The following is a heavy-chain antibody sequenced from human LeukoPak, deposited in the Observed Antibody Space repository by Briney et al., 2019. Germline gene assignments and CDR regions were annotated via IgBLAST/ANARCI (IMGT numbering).Heavy chain of an antibody. CDR3: AREDDYGGW. CDR2: ISGSGGSI. CDR1: GFTFSNAW. J-gene: IGHJ4*02. V-gene: IGHV3-23*01. Sequence: GGSLRLSCAASGFTFSNAWMSWVRQAPGKGLEWVSGISGSGGSIYYADSVKGRFTISRDNSKNTLYLQMNSLRAEDTAVYYCAREDDYGGWWGQGTLVTVSS. D-gene: IGHD4/OR15-4a*01.